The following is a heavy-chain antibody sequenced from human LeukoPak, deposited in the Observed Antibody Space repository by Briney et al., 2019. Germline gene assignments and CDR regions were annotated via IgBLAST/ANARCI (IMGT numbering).Heavy chain of an antibody. J-gene: IGHJ4*02. V-gene: IGHV4-39*01. Sequence: PSETLSLTCTVSDGSISPISSSTYYWGWIRQAPGKGLEWIGSLFYGENTHYNPFLKSRATLSVDAFNNQFSLKLTSVTAADAAVYFCARQLPTAAADTRGYFDYWGQGAVVTVSS. CDR1: DGSISPISSSTYY. CDR3: ARQLPTAAADTRGYFDY. D-gene: IGHD6-25*01. CDR2: LFYGENT.